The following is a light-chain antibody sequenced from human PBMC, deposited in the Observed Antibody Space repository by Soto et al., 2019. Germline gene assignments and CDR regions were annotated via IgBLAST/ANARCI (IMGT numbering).Light chain of an antibody. CDR1: QSVSSSY. V-gene: IGKV3-20*01. CDR3: QQSGSSPPT. Sequence: EIVLPQSPGTLSLSPGERATLSRRASQSVSSSYLAWYQQKPGQAPRLLIYGASSRANGIPDRFSGSASGTDFTLTISRLEPEDFAVYYCQQSGSSPPTFGPGTKVGIK. J-gene: IGKJ3*01. CDR2: GAS.